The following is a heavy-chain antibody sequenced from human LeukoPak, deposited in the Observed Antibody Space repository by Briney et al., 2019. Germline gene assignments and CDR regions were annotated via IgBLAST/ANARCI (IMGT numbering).Heavy chain of an antibody. D-gene: IGHD6-19*01. J-gene: IGHJ4*02. CDR2: IRYDGSNK. CDR1: GFTFSNYG. V-gene: IGHV3-30*02. Sequence: GGSLRLSCAASGFTFSNYGMHWVRQAPGKGLEWVAFIRYDGSNKYYADSVKGRFTISRDNSKNTLYLQMNSLRAEDTAVYYCAKQAVAGSFYIGYWGQGTLVTVSS. CDR3: AKQAVAGSFYIGY.